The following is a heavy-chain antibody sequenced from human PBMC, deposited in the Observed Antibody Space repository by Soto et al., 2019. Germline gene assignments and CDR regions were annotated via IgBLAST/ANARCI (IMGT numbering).Heavy chain of an antibody. Sequence: TSETLSLTCAVSGYSISSGYYWGWIRQPPGKGLEWIGSIYHSGSTYYNPSLKSRVTISVDTSKNQFSLKLSSVTAADTAVYYCTRDRGYSSSSYWFDPWGQGTLVTVSS. CDR3: TRDRGYSSSSYWFDP. D-gene: IGHD6-6*01. V-gene: IGHV4-38-2*02. CDR1: GYSISSGYY. J-gene: IGHJ5*02. CDR2: IYHSGST.